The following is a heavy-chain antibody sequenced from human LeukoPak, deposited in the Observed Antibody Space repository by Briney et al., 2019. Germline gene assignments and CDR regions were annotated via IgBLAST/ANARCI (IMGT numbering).Heavy chain of an antibody. D-gene: IGHD3-3*01. CDR1: GGSISSDY. V-gene: IGHV4-4*07. J-gene: IGHJ4*02. Sequence: SETLSLTCTVSGGSISSDYWSWIRQPAGKGLEWIGRIYNTGTTNYNSSLKSRVTMSVDTSTNQFPLRLSSVTAADTAVYYCAGESGKDRKLDYWGQGTLVTVSS. CDR3: AGESGKDRKLDY. CDR2: IYNTGTT.